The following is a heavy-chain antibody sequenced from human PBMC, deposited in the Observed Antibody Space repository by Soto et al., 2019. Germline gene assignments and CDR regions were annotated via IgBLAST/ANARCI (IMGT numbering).Heavy chain of an antibody. CDR3: AHRPTHRWEQLVLWDY. CDR1: GFSLSTSGVG. D-gene: IGHD6-13*01. V-gene: IGHV2-5*02. CDR2: IYWDDDK. J-gene: IGHJ4*02. Sequence: QITLKESGPTLVKPTQTLTLTCTFSGFSLSTSGVGVGWIRQPPGKALEWLALIYWDDDKRYSPSLKSRLTSTKDTSKNQVVLTMTNMDPVDTATYYCAHRPTHRWEQLVLWDYWGQGTLVTVSS.